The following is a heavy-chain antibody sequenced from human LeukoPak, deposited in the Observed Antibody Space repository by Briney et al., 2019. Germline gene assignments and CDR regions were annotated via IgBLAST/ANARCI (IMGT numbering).Heavy chain of an antibody. CDR3: AKVTASGYYYFDY. V-gene: IGHV3-7*03. D-gene: IGHD3-22*01. CDR1: EFTFSSYW. Sequence: GGSLRLSCAASEFTFSSYWMSWVRQAPGKGLEWVANIKQDGGQIYYLESVKGRFTISRDNSKNTLYLQMNSLRAEDTAVYYCAKVTASGYYYFDYWGQGTLVTVSS. J-gene: IGHJ4*02. CDR2: IKQDGGQI.